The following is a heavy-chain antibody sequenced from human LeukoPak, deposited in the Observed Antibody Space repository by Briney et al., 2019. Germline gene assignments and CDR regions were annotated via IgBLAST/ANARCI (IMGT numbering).Heavy chain of an antibody. CDR3: ARSIPATGNNFDY. J-gene: IGHJ4*02. CDR2: TYFRSKWYS. D-gene: IGHD6-13*01. V-gene: IGHV6-1*01. Sequence: SQTLSLTCAISGDSVSSNSAAWNWIRQSPSRGLEWLGRTYFRSKWYSDYTMSVKGRITINGDASKNQSSLQLNSVTPEDTAVYFCARSIPATGNNFDYWGQGTRVTVSS. CDR1: GDSVSSNSAA.